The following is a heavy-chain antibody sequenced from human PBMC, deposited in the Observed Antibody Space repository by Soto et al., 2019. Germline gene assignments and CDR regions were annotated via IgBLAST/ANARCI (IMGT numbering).Heavy chain of an antibody. V-gene: IGHV3-30*04. CDR2: ISYDGRNK. CDR1: GFTFSSYA. CDR3: AREIERLLGY. D-gene: IGHD3-3*01. Sequence: QVQLVESGGGVVQPGRSLRLSCAASGFTFSSYAMHWVRQAPGKGLEWVAVISYDGRNKYYEDSVKGRFTISRDNSKNTLYLQMNSPRAEDTGVYYCAREIERLLGYWGQGTLVTVSS. J-gene: IGHJ4*02.